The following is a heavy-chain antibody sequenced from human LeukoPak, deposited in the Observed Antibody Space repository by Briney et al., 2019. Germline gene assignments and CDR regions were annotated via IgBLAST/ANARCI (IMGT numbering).Heavy chain of an antibody. CDR3: AREYYSDSSGSDY. CDR1: GFTFSSYA. D-gene: IGHD3-22*01. CDR2: INQDGSEK. Sequence: GGSLRLSCAASGFTFSSYAMSWVRQAPGRGLEWVANINQDGSEKYSVDSVKGRFTISRDNAKNSLYLQMNSLRAEDTAVYYCAREYYSDSSGSDYWGQGTLVTVSS. V-gene: IGHV3-7*05. J-gene: IGHJ4*02.